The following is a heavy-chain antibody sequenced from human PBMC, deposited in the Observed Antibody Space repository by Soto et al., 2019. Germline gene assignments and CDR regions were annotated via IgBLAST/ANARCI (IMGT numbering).Heavy chain of an antibody. CDR1: GGSISSGDYY. D-gene: IGHD3-22*01. CDR3: AGRQSQYSSGYYDDY. Sequence: QVQLQESGPGLVKPSQTLSLTFTVSGGSISSGDYYWSWIRQPPGKGLEWIGYIYYSGSTYYNPSLRSRVTPTLETSKHQLHLKLRSVTAADTAVYYCAGRQSQYSSGYYDDYWGQGTLVTVSS. J-gene: IGHJ4*02. V-gene: IGHV4-30-4*01. CDR2: IYYSGST.